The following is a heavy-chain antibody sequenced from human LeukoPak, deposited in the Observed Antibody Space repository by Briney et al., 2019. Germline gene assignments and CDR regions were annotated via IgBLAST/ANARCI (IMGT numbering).Heavy chain of an antibody. CDR1: GFTFSNYA. CDR2: ISGSGGST. CDR3: AKDLAGSGSYSFDY. D-gene: IGHD1-26*01. Sequence: GGFLRLSCAASGFTFSNYAMNWVRQAPGRGLEWVSAISGSGGSTYYADSVKGRFTISRDNSKNTLYLQMNSLRAEDTAVYYCAKDLAGSGSYSFDYWGQGTLVTVSS. J-gene: IGHJ4*02. V-gene: IGHV3-23*01.